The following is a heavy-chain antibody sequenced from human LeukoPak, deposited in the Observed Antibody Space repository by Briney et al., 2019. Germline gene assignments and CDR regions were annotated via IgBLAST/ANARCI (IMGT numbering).Heavy chain of an antibody. Sequence: SETLSLTCTVSGGSISSYYWSWIRQPPGKGLEWIGYIYYSGSTNYNPSLKSRVTISVDTSKNQFSLKLSSVTAADTAVYYCARGHYDFWSGYYEGYYYYYMDVWGKGTTAPSP. D-gene: IGHD3-3*01. CDR2: IYYSGST. CDR3: ARGHYDFWSGYYEGYYYYYMDV. CDR1: GGSISSYY. V-gene: IGHV4-59*01. J-gene: IGHJ6*03.